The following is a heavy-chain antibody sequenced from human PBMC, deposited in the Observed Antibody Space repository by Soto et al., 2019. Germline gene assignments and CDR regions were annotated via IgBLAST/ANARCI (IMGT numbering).Heavy chain of an antibody. CDR3: VRDGTKTLRDWFDH. CDR2: IYATGTT. D-gene: IGHD1-1*01. V-gene: IGHV4-4*07. CDR1: GASISGFY. J-gene: IGHJ5*02. Sequence: SETLSLTCTVSGASISGFYWSWIRKSAGKGLEWIGRIYATGTTDYNPSLKSRVMMSVDTSKKQFSLKLRSVTAADTAVCYCVRDGTKTLRDWFDHWRQGISVTVSS.